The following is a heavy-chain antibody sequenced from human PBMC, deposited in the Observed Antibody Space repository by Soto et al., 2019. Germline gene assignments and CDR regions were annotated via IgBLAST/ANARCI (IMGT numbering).Heavy chain of an antibody. V-gene: IGHV4-39*01. CDR2: IYDAGTT. CDR3: ARRGSGHTFDY. CDR1: GASVSRIDFH. J-gene: IGHJ4*02. D-gene: IGHD3-10*01. Sequence: QVQLQESGPGLVKPSETLSLTCAVSGASVSRIDFHWGWIRQPPGHGLEWIGSIYDAGTTFYNPSLKSRVTISADTSKNHFSLRLTSVTAADTAVYYCARRGSGHTFDYWGQGTLVTVSS.